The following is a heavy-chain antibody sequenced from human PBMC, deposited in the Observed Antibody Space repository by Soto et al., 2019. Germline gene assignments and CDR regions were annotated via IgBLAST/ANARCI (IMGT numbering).Heavy chain of an antibody. CDR3: ATRSGGGGAFDF. CDR1: GFTFSTYE. D-gene: IGHD3-10*01. CDR2: ISSSGSTI. J-gene: IGHJ3*01. V-gene: IGHV3-48*03. Sequence: EVQLVESGGGLVQPGGSLRLSCAASGFTFSTYEMNWVRQAPGKGLEWVSYISSSGSTIYYADSVKGRFTISRDNAKNSLYLQMNSVGAEDTAVYYCATRSGGGGAFDFWGQGTMVTVSS.